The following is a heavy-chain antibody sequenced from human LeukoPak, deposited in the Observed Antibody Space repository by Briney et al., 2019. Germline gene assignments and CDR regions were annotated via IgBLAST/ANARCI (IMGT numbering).Heavy chain of an antibody. CDR2: IYSGGST. CDR3: ARVYYYGMDV. J-gene: IGHJ6*02. Sequence: GGSLRLSCAASGFIVSTYYMNWVRQAPGKGLEWVSVIYSGGSTNYADSVKGRFTTSRDNSKNTLYLQMNSLRAEDTAVYYCARVYYYGMDVWGQGTTVTVSS. V-gene: IGHV3-53*01. CDR1: GFIVSTYY.